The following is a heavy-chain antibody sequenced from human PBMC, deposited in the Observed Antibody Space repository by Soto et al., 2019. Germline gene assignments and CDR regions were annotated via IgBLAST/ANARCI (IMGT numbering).Heavy chain of an antibody. CDR2: ISSSSSYI. V-gene: IGHV3-21*01. CDR3: ARAGAGYCSSTSCYAHYYYYYMDV. Sequence: EVQLVESGGGLVKPGGSLRLSCAASGFTFSSYSMNWVRQAPGKGLEWVSSISSSSSYIYYADSVKGRFTISRDNAKNSRYLQMNSLRAEDTAVYYCARAGAGYCSSTSCYAHYYYYYMDVWGKGTTVTVSS. D-gene: IGHD2-2*01. J-gene: IGHJ6*03. CDR1: GFTFSSYS.